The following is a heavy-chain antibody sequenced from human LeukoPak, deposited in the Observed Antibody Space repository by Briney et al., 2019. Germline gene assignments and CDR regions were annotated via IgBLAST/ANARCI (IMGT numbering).Heavy chain of an antibody. CDR3: ASPWRPYSGYDYFDY. CDR2: INPNSGGT. V-gene: IGHV1-2*02. Sequence: ASVKVSCKASGYTFTRYYIHWVRQAPGQGPEWMGWINPNSGGTNYAQIFQGRVTMTRDTSISTAYMELSRLGSDDTAVYYCASPWRPYSGYDYFDYWGQGTLVTVSS. D-gene: IGHD5-12*01. J-gene: IGHJ4*02. CDR1: GYTFTRYY.